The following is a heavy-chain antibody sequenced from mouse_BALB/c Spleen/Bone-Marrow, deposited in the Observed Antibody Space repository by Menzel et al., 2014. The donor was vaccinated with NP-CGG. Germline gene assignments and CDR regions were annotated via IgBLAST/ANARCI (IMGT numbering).Heavy chain of an antibody. Sequence: EVQGVESGGGLVQPGGSRKLSCAASGFTFSSFGMHWVRQAPEKGLEWVAYISSGSSTIYYADTLKGRFTISRDNPKNTLFLQMTSLRSEDTAMYYCARSPYDYAAMDYWGQGTSVTVSS. CDR2: ISSGSSTI. J-gene: IGHJ4*01. V-gene: IGHV5-17*02. CDR1: GFTFSSFG. D-gene: IGHD2-4*01. CDR3: ARSPYDYAAMDY.